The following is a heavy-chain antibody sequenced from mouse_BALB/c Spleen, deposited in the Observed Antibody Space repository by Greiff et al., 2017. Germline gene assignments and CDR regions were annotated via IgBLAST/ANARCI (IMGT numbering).Heavy chain of an antibody. CDR1: GYSFTGYY. D-gene: IGHD4-1*01. V-gene: IGHV1-31*01. J-gene: IGHJ4*01. CDR3: ARAWDVGAMDY. CDR2: INPYNGAT. Sequence: VQLQQSGPELVKPGASVKISCKASGYSFTGYYMHWVKQSHVKSLEWIGRINPYNGATSYNQNFKDKASLTVDKSSSTAYMELHSLTSEDSAVYYCARAWDVGAMDYWGQGTSVTVSS.